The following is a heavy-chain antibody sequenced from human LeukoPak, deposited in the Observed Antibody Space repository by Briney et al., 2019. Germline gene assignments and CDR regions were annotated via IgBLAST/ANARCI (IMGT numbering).Heavy chain of an antibody. CDR1: GVSINGYY. V-gene: IGHV4-59*01. J-gene: IGHJ3*02. CDR3: ARGSYGDYVRVEDAFDI. D-gene: IGHD4-17*01. Sequence: PSETLSLTCTVSGVSINGYYWSWIRQPPGKGLEWNGYIYYSGSSNNNPSLKSRVTISVDTSKNQFSLKLSSVTAADTAVYYCARGSYGDYVRVEDAFDIWGQGTMVTVSS. CDR2: IYYSGSS.